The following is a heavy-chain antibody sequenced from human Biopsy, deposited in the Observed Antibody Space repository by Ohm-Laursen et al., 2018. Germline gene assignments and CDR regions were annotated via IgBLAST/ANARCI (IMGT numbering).Heavy chain of an antibody. Sequence: SETLSLTCTVSGGSISSDYWSWIRQTPGKGLVWIGYIYYSGSNNYNPSLKSRVTISVDTSKNQFFLRLNSLNASDTGVYYCARATNSTGWPYYYFYGMDVWGQGTTVTVSS. D-gene: IGHD2/OR15-2a*01. CDR2: IYYSGSN. CDR3: ARATNSTGWPYYYFYGMDV. J-gene: IGHJ6*02. V-gene: IGHV4-59*01. CDR1: GGSISSDY.